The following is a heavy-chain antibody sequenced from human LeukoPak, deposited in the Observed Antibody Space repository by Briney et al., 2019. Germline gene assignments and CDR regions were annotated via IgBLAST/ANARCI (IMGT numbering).Heavy chain of an antibody. CDR2: IYYSGST. J-gene: IGHJ4*02. CDR1: GGSISSGGYY. CDR3: ASPDY. Sequence: SETLSLTCTVSGGSISSGGYYWSWIRQHPGKGREGIGYIYYSGSTYDNPSLTSRVTISVDTPKNQFSLQLSSVTAADTAVYYCASPDYWGQGPLVPVSS. V-gene: IGHV4-31*03.